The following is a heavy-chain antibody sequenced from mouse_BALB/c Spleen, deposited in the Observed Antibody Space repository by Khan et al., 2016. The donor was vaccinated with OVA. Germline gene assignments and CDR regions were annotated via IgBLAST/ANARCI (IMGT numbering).Heavy chain of an antibody. J-gene: IGHJ2*01. D-gene: IGHD1-1*01. CDR1: GYTFINYW. CDR3: SRRGERWDFDY. CDR2: INPSTGYT. Sequence: VQLVESGAELAKPGASVKMSCKASGYTFINYWILWIKQRPGQGLEWIGYINPSTGYTEYNQNFKDKATLTADKSSSTAYMQLSSLTSEDSTGDYCSRRGERWDFDYWGQGTTLTVSS. V-gene: IGHV1-7*01.